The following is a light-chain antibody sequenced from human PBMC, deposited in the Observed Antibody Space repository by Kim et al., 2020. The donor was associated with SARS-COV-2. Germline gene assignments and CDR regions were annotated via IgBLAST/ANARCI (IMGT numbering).Light chain of an antibody. CDR2: GNN. CDR1: SLSSYY. Sequence: LGQTVRITCQGDSLSSYYAGWYQQKPGQAPVLLIYGNNKRPSGIPDRFSASRSGNTASLTITVAQAEDEADYYCNSRDSSGNHPCVFGTGTKVTVL. J-gene: IGLJ1*01. CDR3: NSRDSSGNHPCV. V-gene: IGLV3-19*01.